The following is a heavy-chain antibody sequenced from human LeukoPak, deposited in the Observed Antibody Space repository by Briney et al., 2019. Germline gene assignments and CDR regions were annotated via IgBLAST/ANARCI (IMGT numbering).Heavy chain of an antibody. J-gene: IGHJ6*03. CDR2: INHSGST. CDR3: ARGRLQAYYYYYYYMDV. D-gene: IGHD4-11*01. CDR1: GGSFSGYY. V-gene: IGHV4-34*01. Sequence: SETLSLTCAVYGGSFSGYYWSWIRQPPGKGLEWIGEINHSGSTNYNPSLKSRVTISVDTSKNQFSLKLSSVTAADTAVYYCARGRLQAYYYYYYYMDVWGKGTTVTVSS.